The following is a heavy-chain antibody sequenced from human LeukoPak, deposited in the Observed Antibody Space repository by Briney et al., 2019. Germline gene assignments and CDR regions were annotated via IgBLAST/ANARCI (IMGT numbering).Heavy chain of an antibody. D-gene: IGHD2-2*01. V-gene: IGHV4-59*02. CDR1: GGSVSSSY. CDR3: ARETSGIASAQGGMDV. CDR2: IYYTGST. J-gene: IGHJ6*02. Sequence: PSETPSLTCTVSGGSVSSSYWSWIRQPPGKGLEWIGFIYYTGSTNYNPSLKSRVTISVDTSRNQFSLKLSSVTAADTAVYYCARETSGIASAQGGMDVWGQGTTVTVSS.